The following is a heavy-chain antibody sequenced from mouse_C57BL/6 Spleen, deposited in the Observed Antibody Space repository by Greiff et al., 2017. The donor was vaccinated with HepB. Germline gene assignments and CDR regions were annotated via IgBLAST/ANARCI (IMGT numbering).Heavy chain of an antibody. CDR2: IDPETGGT. V-gene: IGHV1-15*01. CDR3: TRNCYGCSVKGFAY. Sequence: VQLQEPGAELVRPGASVTLSCKASGYTFTDYEMPWVKQTPVQGLEWIGAIDPETGGTDYNQKFKGKAILTADKSSSTAYMELRSLTSEDSAVDYCTRNCYGCSVKGFAYWGQGTLVTVSA. J-gene: IGHJ3*01. D-gene: IGHD1-1*01. CDR1: GYTFTDYE.